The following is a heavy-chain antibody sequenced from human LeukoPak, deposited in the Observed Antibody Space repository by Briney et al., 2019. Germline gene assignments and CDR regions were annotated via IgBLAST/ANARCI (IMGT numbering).Heavy chain of an antibody. Sequence: ASVKVSCKASGYTFTSYGISWVRQAPGQGLEWMGWISAYNGNTNYAQKLQGRVTMTTDTSTSTAYMELRSLRSDDTAVYYCARDTGYSSSSGLFDYWGQGTLVTVSS. J-gene: IGHJ4*02. CDR3: ARDTGYSSSSGLFDY. D-gene: IGHD6-6*01. CDR1: GYTFTSYG. CDR2: ISAYNGNT. V-gene: IGHV1-18*01.